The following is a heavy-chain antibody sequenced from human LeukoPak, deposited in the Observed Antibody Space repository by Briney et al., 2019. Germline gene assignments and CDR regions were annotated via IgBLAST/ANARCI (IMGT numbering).Heavy chain of an antibody. CDR1: GGSISSSSYY. Sequence: PSETLSLTCTVSGGSISSSSYYWGWIRQPPGKGLEWIGSIYYSGSTYYNPSLKSRVTISVDTSKNQFSLKLSSVTAADTAVYYCARRLDFQEDWGQGTLVTVSS. CDR3: ARRLDFQED. CDR2: IYYSGST. J-gene: IGHJ4*02. V-gene: IGHV4-39*01. D-gene: IGHD3-3*01.